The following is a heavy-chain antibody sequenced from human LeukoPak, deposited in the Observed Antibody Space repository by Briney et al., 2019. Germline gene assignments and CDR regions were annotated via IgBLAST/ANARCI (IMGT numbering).Heavy chain of an antibody. V-gene: IGHV1-8*01. J-gene: IGHJ6*02. D-gene: IGHD3-9*01. CDR2: MNPNSANT. CDR3: ASRATKALTGYYKGMDV. Sequence: ASVKVSCKASGYTFTSYDINWVRQATGQGLEWMGWMNPNSANTGYAQKFQGRVTMTRNISISTAYMKLTSLRSEDTAVYYCASRATKALTGYYKGMDVWGQGTTVTVSS. CDR1: GYTFTSYD.